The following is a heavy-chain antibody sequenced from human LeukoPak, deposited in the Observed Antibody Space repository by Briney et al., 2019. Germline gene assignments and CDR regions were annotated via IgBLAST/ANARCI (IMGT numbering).Heavy chain of an antibody. CDR3: ARSTNWTDAGIDY. Sequence: ASVKVSCKASGYTFTDYYMHWVRQAPGQGLEWLRWINTKSGGTKNAREFQGRVNMHSDTSTSTAYMELSTLTSDDTAVYYGARSTNWTDAGIDYWGQGSLVTVSS. V-gene: IGHV1-2*02. D-gene: IGHD1-1*01. J-gene: IGHJ4*02. CDR2: INTKSGGT. CDR1: GYTFTDYY.